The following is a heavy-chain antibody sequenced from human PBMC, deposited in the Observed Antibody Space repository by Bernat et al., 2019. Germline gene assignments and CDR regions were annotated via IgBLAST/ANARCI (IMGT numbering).Heavy chain of an antibody. D-gene: IGHD3-10*01. CDR1: GFTFSSYG. J-gene: IGHJ6*02. Sequence: QVQLVESGGGAVQPGRSLRLSCAASGFTFSSYGMHWVRQAPGKGLEWVAVISYDGSNKYYADSVKGRFTISRDNSKNTLYLQMNSLRAEDTAVYYCAKDDYPGVRGVIIYYYYGMDVWGQGTTVTVSS. CDR2: ISYDGSNK. CDR3: AKDDYPGVRGVIIYYYYGMDV. V-gene: IGHV3-30*18.